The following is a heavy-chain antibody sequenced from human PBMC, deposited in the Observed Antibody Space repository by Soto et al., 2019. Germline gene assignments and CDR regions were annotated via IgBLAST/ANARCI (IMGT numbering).Heavy chain of an antibody. D-gene: IGHD6-13*01. CDR2: TYYRAKWNT. J-gene: IGHJ3*02. Sequence: QVQLQQSGPGLVKPSQTLSLTFAISGDSVSTNGVAWNWIRLSPSRGLEWLGRTYYRAKWNTAYALSVKGRITINPDTSKNQFSLQLNSVTPEDTAVYYCARGKHSTFDIWGQGTMVAVSS. CDR1: GDSVSTNGVA. V-gene: IGHV6-1*01. CDR3: ARGKHSTFDI.